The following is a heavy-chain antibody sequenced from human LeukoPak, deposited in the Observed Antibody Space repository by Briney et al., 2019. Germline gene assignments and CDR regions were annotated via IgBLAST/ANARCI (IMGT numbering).Heavy chain of an antibody. CDR2: INTDGSSP. CDR1: GFTFSAYW. V-gene: IGHV3-74*01. Sequence: GGSLRLSCAASGFTFSAYWMHWVRQAPGKGLVWVSRINTDGSSPTYADSVKGRFTISRDNSKNTLYLQMNSLRAEDTAVYYCAKDRADYYGMDVWGQGTTVTVSS. CDR3: AKDRADYYGMDV. J-gene: IGHJ6*02.